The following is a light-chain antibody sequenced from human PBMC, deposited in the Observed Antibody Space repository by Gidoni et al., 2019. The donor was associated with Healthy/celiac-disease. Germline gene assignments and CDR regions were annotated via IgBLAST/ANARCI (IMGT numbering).Light chain of an antibody. V-gene: IGLV3-9*01. Sequence: SYELTQPRSVSVALGQTARITWGGNNIGSKNVHWYQQKPGQAPVLVISRDRNRPSGFPVRFSGSNSGNTAPLTIRRAQAGDEADYYCQVCDSSTASLVFGTGTKVTVL. CDR3: QVCDSSTASLV. CDR2: RDR. J-gene: IGLJ1*01. CDR1: NIGSKN.